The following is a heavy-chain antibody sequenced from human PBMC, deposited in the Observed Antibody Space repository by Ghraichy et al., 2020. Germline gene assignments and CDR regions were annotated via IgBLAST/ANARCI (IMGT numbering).Heavy chain of an antibody. V-gene: IGHV4-34*01. Sequence: ETLSLTCAVYGGSFSGYYWSWIRQPPGKGLEWIGEINHSGSTNYNPSLKSRVTISVDTSKNQFSLKLSSVTAADTAVYYCARGDRGSGSFWGWGQGTLVTVSS. CDR1: GGSFSGYY. J-gene: IGHJ4*02. CDR3: ARGDRGSGSFWG. CDR2: INHSGST. D-gene: IGHD3-10*01.